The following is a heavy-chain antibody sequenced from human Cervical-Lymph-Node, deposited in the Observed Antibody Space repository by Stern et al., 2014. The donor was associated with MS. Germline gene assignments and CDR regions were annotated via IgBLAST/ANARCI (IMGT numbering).Heavy chain of an antibody. J-gene: IGHJ3*02. Sequence: QVQLVQSGSEVKEPGASVKVSCKVSGYSLTEFSIHWVRQPPGRGLEWMGGFDPEDVKIAYAQNLQGRVPLTEDTSTDTAYMELSSLRSEDTAVYYCATGGVTMIGVVDDAFEIWGQGTMVSVSS. CDR1: GYSLTEFS. V-gene: IGHV1-24*01. CDR3: ATGGVTMIGVVDDAFEI. D-gene: IGHD3-22*01. CDR2: FDPEDVKI.